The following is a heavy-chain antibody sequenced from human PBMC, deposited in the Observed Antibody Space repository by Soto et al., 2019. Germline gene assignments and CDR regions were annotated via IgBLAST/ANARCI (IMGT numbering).Heavy chain of an antibody. CDR1: GFTFSNYW. Sequence: EVQLVESGGGLVQSGGSRRLSCVASGFTFSNYWMTWVRQAPGKGLEWVANIKRDGSETYLVDSVRGGSTISRDNAKNSLYLQMNSLRAEDTAVYYCAKDDNYCAGGICYDVFDIWGQGTMVTVSS. D-gene: IGHD2-8*02. CDR3: AKDDNYCAGGICYDVFDI. J-gene: IGHJ3*02. V-gene: IGHV3-7*05. CDR2: IKRDGSET.